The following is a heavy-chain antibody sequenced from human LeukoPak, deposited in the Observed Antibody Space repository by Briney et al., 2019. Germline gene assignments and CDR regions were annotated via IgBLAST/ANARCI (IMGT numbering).Heavy chain of an antibody. CDR1: GFTFSSYA. D-gene: IGHD3-16*01. V-gene: IGHV3-23*01. CDR3: AKTPLIWGFAYWFFDL. J-gene: IGHJ2*01. CDR2: ISGSGGST. Sequence: GGSLRLSCAASGFTFSSYAMSWVRQAPGKGLEWASAISGSGGSTYYADSVKGRFTISRDNSKNTLYLQMSSLRAEDTAVYYCAKTPLIWGFAYWFFDLWGRGTLVTVSS.